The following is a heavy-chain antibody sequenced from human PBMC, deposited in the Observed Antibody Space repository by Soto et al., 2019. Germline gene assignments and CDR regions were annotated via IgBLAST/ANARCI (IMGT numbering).Heavy chain of an antibody. CDR1: GGSFSGYY. CDR2: INHSGST. CDR3: ARGRIVLLWFGEFLDAFDI. J-gene: IGHJ3*02. V-gene: IGHV4-34*01. D-gene: IGHD3-10*01. Sequence: SETLSLTCAVYGGSFSGYYWSWIRQSPGKGLEWVGEINHSGSTNYNPSLKSRVTISVDTSKNQFSLKLSSVTAADTAVYYCARGRIVLLWFGEFLDAFDIWGQGTMVTVSS.